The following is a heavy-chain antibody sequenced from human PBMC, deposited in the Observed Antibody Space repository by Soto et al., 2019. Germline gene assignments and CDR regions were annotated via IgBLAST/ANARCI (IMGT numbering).Heavy chain of an antibody. D-gene: IGHD3-10*01. V-gene: IGHV4-59*01. CDR3: ARVKVRGVIDY. J-gene: IGHJ4*02. CDR1: GGSISSYY. Sequence: SETLSLTCTVSGGSISSYYWSWIRQPPGKGLEWIGYIYYSGSTNYNPTLKSRVTISVETSKNQFSLKLSSVSAADTDVYYCARVKVRGVIDYWGQGTLVTVSS. CDR2: IYYSGST.